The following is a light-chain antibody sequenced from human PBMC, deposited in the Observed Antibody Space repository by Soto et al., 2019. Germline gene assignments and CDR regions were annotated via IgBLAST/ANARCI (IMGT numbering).Light chain of an antibody. V-gene: IGKV1-33*01. CDR3: QQYDNLPLT. J-gene: IGKJ3*01. Sequence: DIQMTQSPSSLSASVGDRVTITCQASQDISNYLNWYQQKPGKAPKLLIYDASNLETGVPSRFSGRGSGTDFTFTISSLQPEDSATYYCQQYDNLPLTFGPGTKVDIK. CDR1: QDISNY. CDR2: DAS.